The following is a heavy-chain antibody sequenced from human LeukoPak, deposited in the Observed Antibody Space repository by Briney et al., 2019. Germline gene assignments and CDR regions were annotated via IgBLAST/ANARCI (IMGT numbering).Heavy chain of an antibody. J-gene: IGHJ4*02. Sequence: SETLSLTCAVYGGSFSGHHWSWIRQPPGEGLEWIGEINHSENSNYNPSLKSRVTLSVDTSKNQFSLKLSSVTAADTAVYYCARARGEVVIDYWGQGTLVTVSS. CDR1: GGSFSGHH. CDR3: ARARGEVVIDY. V-gene: IGHV4-34*01. D-gene: IGHD3-10*01. CDR2: INHSENS.